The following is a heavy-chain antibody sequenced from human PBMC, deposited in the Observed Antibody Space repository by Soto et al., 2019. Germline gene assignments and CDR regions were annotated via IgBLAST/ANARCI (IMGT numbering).Heavy chain of an antibody. CDR1: GFTFTDYF. CDR2: ITSSGTTK. CDR3: ARESDTSGWTEYSSRMDV. J-gene: IGHJ6*02. Sequence: QMQLVESGGGVVKPGGSLRLSCAASGFTFTDYFMTWIRQAPGKGLEWISYITSSGTTKYYADSVRGRFTISRDNGKNSLFLQMNSLRVEDTAVYYCARESDTSGWTEYSSRMDVWGQGTTVTVSS. D-gene: IGHD6-19*01. V-gene: IGHV3-11*01.